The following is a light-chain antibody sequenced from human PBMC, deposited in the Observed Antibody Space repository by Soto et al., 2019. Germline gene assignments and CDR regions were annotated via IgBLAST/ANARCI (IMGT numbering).Light chain of an antibody. V-gene: IGKV1-33*01. J-gene: IGKJ3*01. CDR1: QDISNY. CDR3: QQYDNLPIT. Sequence: DIQMTQSPSSLSASVGDRVTITCQASQDISNYLNWYQQKPGKAPKLLIYEASNLEIGVPSRFSGSGSGTDFTFTISSLQPEDIATYYCQQYDNLPITFGPGTKV. CDR2: EAS.